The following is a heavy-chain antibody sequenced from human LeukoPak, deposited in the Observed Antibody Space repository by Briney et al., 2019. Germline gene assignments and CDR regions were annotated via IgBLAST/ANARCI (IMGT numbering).Heavy chain of an antibody. Sequence: SETLSLTCAVYGGSFSGYYWSWIRQPPGKGLEWIGEINHSGSTNYNPSLKSRVTISVDRSKDQFSLKLSSVTAADTAVYYCAREGYYDYAFDIWGQGTMVTVSS. CDR3: AREGYYDYAFDI. J-gene: IGHJ3*02. D-gene: IGHD3-22*01. CDR1: GGSFSGYY. CDR2: INHSGST. V-gene: IGHV4-34*01.